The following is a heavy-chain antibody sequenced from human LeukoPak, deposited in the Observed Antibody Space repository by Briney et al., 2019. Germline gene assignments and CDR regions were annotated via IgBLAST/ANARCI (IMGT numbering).Heavy chain of an antibody. CDR2: ISWDGGST. Sequence: PGGSLRLSCAASGFTFDDYTMHWVRQAPGKGLEWVSLISWDGGSTYYADSVKGRFTISRDNSKNSLYLQMNSLRTEDTALYYCAIDKTDAFDIWGQGTMVTVSS. CDR3: AIDKTDAFDI. J-gene: IGHJ3*02. V-gene: IGHV3-43*01. CDR1: GFTFDDYT. D-gene: IGHD2-21*01.